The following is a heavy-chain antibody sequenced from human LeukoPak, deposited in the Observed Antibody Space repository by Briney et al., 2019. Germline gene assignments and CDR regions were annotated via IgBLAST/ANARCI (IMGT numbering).Heavy chain of an antibody. V-gene: IGHV3-21*01. Sequence: GGSLRLSCAASGFTFSSYSMNWVRQAPGKGLEWVPSISSSSSYIYYADSVKGRFTISRDNAKNSLYLQMNSLRAEDTAVYYCARAELLWFGELWERAFDIWGQGTMVTVSS. CDR3: ARAELLWFGELWERAFDI. CDR2: ISSSSSYI. D-gene: IGHD3-10*01. CDR1: GFTFSSYS. J-gene: IGHJ3*02.